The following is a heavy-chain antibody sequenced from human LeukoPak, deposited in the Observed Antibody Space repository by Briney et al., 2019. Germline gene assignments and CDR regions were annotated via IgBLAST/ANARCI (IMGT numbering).Heavy chain of an antibody. V-gene: IGHV4-59*11. J-gene: IGHJ4*02. CDR1: SGSIRSHF. D-gene: IGHD6-6*01. CDR3: ARTIESRPYHFDS. CDR2: IYDSGYT. Sequence: KPSETLSLTCTVSSGSIRSHFWSWIRQPPGKGLEWIGYIYDSGYTKYSPSLKSRVTISIDTSKNQFSLKLNSVTAADAAVYYCARTIESRPYHFDSWGQGTLVTVSS.